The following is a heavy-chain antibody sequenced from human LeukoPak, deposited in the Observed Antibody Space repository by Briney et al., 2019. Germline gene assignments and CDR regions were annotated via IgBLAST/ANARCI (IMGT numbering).Heavy chain of an antibody. V-gene: IGHV1-2*02. CDR2: INPNSGGT. Sequence: GASVKVSCKASGYTFTGYYMRWVRQTPGQVLVWMGWINPNSGGTNYAQKFQGRVTMTRDTSISTAYMELSRLRSDDTAVYYCARSLYSGYDLGYWGQGTLVTVSS. D-gene: IGHD5-12*01. CDR3: ARSLYSGYDLGY. J-gene: IGHJ4*02. CDR1: GYTFTGYY.